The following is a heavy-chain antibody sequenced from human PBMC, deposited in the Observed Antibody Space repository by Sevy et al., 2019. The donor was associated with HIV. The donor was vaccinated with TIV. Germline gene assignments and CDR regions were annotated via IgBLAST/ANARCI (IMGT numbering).Heavy chain of an antibody. V-gene: IGHV3-66*01. CDR1: GFTVNSNY. J-gene: IGHJ4*02. D-gene: IGHD5-18*01. Sequence: GGSLRLSCAASGFTVNSNYMTWVRQAPGKGLEGVSVIHSDDTTYHADSVKDRFTISGDNFKHTLYLHMSSLRAEDTAVYYCARGKSGYGYALNYWGQGTLVTVSS. CDR3: ARGKSGYGYALNY. CDR2: IHSDDTT.